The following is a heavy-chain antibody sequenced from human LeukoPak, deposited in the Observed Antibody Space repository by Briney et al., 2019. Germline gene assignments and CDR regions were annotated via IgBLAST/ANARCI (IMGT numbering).Heavy chain of an antibody. CDR2: ISGSSSYI. D-gene: IGHD3-3*01. Sequence: GGSLRLSCAASGFTFSSYSMNWVRQAPGKGLEWLSSISGSSSYIYYADSVKGRFTISRDNAKNSLYLQMNSLRAEDTAVYYCARVSAYDFWSGYYPHYYYYYMDVWGKGTTVTVSS. CDR3: ARVSAYDFWSGYYPHYYYYYMDV. J-gene: IGHJ6*03. CDR1: GFTFSSYS. V-gene: IGHV3-21*01.